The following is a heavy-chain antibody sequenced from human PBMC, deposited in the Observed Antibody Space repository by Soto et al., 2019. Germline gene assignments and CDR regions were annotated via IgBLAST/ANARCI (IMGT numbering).Heavy chain of an antibody. CDR3: AAGGRYYYYGMDV. CDR2: VVVGSGNT. V-gene: IGHV1-58*01. Sequence: SVKVSCKASGFTFTSSAVQWVRQARGQRLEWIGWVVVGSGNTNYAQKFQERVTITRDMSTSTAYMELSSLRSEDTAVYYCAAGGRYYYYGMDVWGQGTTVTVSS. CDR1: GFTFTSSA. J-gene: IGHJ6*02.